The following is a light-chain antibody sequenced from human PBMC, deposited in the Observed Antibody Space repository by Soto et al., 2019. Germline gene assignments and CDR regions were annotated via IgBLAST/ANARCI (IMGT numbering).Light chain of an antibody. CDR2: GAS. CDR1: QSVSSN. Sequence: EIVMTQSPATLSVSPGERATLSCRASQSVSSNLAWYQQKPGQAPRLLIYGASTRATSIPARFSGSGSGTEFTRTISILNTADFPLYSCQQYNNWPPYTFGQGNKLEIK. CDR3: QQYNNWPPYT. V-gene: IGKV3-15*01. J-gene: IGKJ2*01.